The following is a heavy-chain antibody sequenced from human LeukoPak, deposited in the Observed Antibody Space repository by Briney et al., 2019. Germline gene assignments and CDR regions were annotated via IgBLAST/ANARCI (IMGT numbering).Heavy chain of an antibody. CDR3: LRLMVREVYGMDV. CDR2: IGTSGDT. CDR1: GFTVSTYV. V-gene: IGHV3-13*01. J-gene: IGHJ6*02. Sequence: PGGSLRLSCAASGFTVSTYVMHWVRQSPGKGLEWVAAIGTSGDTYHSDSLKGRFTISRDSAKNSLFLQIDSLRAGDTAVYYCLRLMVREVYGMDVWGQGTTVFVSS. D-gene: IGHD3-10*01.